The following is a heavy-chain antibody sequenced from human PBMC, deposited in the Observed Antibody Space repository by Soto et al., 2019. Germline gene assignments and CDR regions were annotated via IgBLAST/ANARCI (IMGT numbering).Heavy chain of an antibody. J-gene: IGHJ5*02. CDR2: ISAYNGNT. CDR3: ARDLVSGYEQLTRFYP. V-gene: IGHV1-18*01. D-gene: IGHD6-13*01. CDR1: GYTFTSYV. Sequence: QVQLVQSGAEVKKPGASVKVSGKASGYTFTSYVSSWVRQAPGQGLEWMGWISAYNGNTNYAQKLQGRVTMTTDTSTSTAYMELRSLRSDDTAVYSCARDLVSGYEQLTRFYPWGQGTLVTVSS.